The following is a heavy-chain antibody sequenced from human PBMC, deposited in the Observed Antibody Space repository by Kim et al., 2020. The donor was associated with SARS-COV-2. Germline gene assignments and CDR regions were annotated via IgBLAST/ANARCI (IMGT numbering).Heavy chain of an antibody. D-gene: IGHD4-17*01. Sequence: YADSVEGRFTNSRENSKNTLYLQMNSLRAEDAAVYYCAKDWSTVTRAYDYWGQGTLVTVSS. CDR3: AKDWSTVTRAYDY. J-gene: IGHJ4*02. V-gene: IGHV3-30*02.